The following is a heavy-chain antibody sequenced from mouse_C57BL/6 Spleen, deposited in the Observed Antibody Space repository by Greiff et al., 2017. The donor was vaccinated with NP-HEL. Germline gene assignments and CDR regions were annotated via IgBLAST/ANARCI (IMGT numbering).Heavy chain of an antibody. CDR2: IYPGDGDT. CDR1: GYAFSSYW. D-gene: IGHD2-2*01. Sequence: VKVVESGAELVKPGASVKISCKASGYAFSSYWMNWVKQRPGKGLEWIGQIYPGDGDTNYNGKFKGKATLSADKSSSTAYMQLSSLTSEDSAVYFCARGGYDAEGVADYWGQGTTLTVSS. V-gene: IGHV1-80*01. CDR3: ARGGYDAEGVADY. J-gene: IGHJ2*01.